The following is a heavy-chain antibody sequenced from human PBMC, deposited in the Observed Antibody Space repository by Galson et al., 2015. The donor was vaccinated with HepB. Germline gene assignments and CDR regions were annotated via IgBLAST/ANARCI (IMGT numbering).Heavy chain of an antibody. Sequence: SVKVSCKASGYIFTSYGLSWVRQAPGQGFEWMGWIRTYNGNTNYAQNLQGRVTMTTDTSTSTGYMELRSLTSDDTAVYYCATLGSSARFDYWGQGTLITVSS. CDR3: ATLGSSARFDY. J-gene: IGHJ4*02. CDR2: IRTYNGNT. V-gene: IGHV1-18*01. CDR1: GYIFTSYG. D-gene: IGHD1-26*01.